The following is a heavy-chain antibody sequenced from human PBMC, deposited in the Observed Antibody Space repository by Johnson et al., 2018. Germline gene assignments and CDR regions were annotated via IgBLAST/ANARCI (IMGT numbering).Heavy chain of an antibody. CDR2: IYYSGST. J-gene: IGHJ6*03. D-gene: IGHD3-10*01. CDR3: ARVGPGVRFGVNYYYYYYRDV. Sequence: QVQLQESGPGLVKPSETLSLTCTVSGGSISSYYWSWIRQPPGKGLEWIGYIYYSGSTNYNPSLKSRVTISVDTSKNQFSLKLSSVTAADPAVYYCARVGPGVRFGVNYYYYYYRDVWGKGTTVTVSS. V-gene: IGHV4-59*01. CDR1: GGSISSYY.